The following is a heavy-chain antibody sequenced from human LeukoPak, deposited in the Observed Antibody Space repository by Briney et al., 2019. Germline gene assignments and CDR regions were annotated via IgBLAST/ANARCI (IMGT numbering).Heavy chain of an antibody. D-gene: IGHD3-16*01. CDR2: IKEDGSDK. CDR1: GFTFSSYS. V-gene: IGHV3-7*04. J-gene: IGHJ4*02. Sequence: GGSLRLSCAASGFTFSSYSMSWVRQAPGRGLEWVANIKEDGSDKYYVDSVKGRFTISRDNAKNSLYLQMNSLRAADTAVYYCARGRGVDYWGQGTLVTVSS. CDR3: ARGRGVDY.